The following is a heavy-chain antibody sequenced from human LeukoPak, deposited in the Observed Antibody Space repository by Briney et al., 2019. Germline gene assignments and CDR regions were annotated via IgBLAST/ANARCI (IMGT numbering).Heavy chain of an antibody. V-gene: IGHV3-23*01. J-gene: IGHJ3*01. D-gene: IGHD4-17*01. CDR2: ITVNGGGI. CDR1: GFTINIYA. CDR3: AKDPNGDYVGAFDG. Sequence: GGSLRLSCAPSGFTINIYAMTWVRQAPGKGLEWVSSITVNGGGISYADSVKGRFTISRDNSKNTLYLQMSSLRAEDTAVYYCAKDPNGDYVGAFDGWDQGTRVTVSS.